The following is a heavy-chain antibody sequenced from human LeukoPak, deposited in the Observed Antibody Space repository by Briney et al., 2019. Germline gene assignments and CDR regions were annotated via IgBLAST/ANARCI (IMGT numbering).Heavy chain of an antibody. Sequence: GGSLRLSCAASGFTFSDHYIDWVRQAPGKGLEWVGRDRNRCNGYSTQYAASVKGRFTFSRDDSENTVYLQMNSLKTEDTAVYFCARIMRVDYGTYYFDYWGPGTLVTVSS. J-gene: IGHJ4*02. CDR2: DRNRCNGYST. CDR1: GFTFSDHY. V-gene: IGHV3-72*01. CDR3: ARIMRVDYGTYYFDY. D-gene: IGHD4/OR15-4a*01.